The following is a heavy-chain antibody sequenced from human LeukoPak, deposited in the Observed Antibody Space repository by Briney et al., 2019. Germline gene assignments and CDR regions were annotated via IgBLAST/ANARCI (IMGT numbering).Heavy chain of an antibody. CDR2: ISSSGGNT. D-gene: IGHD6-13*01. Sequence: GGSLRLSCSASGFTFSSYAMHWVRQAPGKGLEYVSGISSSGGNTNYADSVKGRFTIPRDNSKNTLYIQMSSLRAEDTAVYYCVKLSSRVSQTIDYWGQGILVTVAS. CDR3: VKLSSRVSQTIDY. CDR1: GFTFSSYA. J-gene: IGHJ4*02. V-gene: IGHV3-64*05.